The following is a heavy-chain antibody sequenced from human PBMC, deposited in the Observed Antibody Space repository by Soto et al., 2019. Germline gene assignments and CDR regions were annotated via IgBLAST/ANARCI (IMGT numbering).Heavy chain of an antibody. Sequence: QVQLVQSGAEVKKPGSSVKLSCKTSGGTFRNYAMNWVRQAPGQGLEWMGGSIPVFGTANYAQTFLGRFTITADESTSTAYMELSSLRSEDTAVYCCAIPLPKQQLVRGAFDHWGQGTLVTVAS. CDR2: SIPVFGTA. CDR1: GGTFRNYA. V-gene: IGHV1-69*01. CDR3: AIPLPKQQLVRGAFDH. D-gene: IGHD6-13*01. J-gene: IGHJ4*02.